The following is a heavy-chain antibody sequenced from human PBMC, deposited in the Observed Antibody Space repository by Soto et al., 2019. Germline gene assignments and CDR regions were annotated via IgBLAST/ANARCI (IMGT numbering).Heavy chain of an antibody. V-gene: IGHV4-31*03. D-gene: IGHD3-22*01. CDR1: GGSISSGGYY. Sequence: SETLSLTCTVSGGSISSGGYYWSWIRQHPGKGLEWIGYIYYSGSTYYNPSLKSRVTISVDTSKSQFSLKLSSVTAADTAVYYCARDMRYYYDSSGYYGHAFDIWGQGTVVTVSS. J-gene: IGHJ3*02. CDR2: IYYSGST. CDR3: ARDMRYYYDSSGYYGHAFDI.